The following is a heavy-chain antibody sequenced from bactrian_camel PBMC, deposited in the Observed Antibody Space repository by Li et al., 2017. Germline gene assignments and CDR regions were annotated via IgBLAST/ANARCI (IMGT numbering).Heavy chain of an antibody. D-gene: IGHD5*01. Sequence: HVQLVESGGGLVQAGGSLRLSCTASGLRFRDYAMSWFRQAPGKEREGVSCINWSGIMTYYADDVKGRFTFSRDNAENKLYLQMNSLKPEDTAMYYCAAARTLTDWARFRGYWGQGTQVTVS. CDR3: AAARTLTDWARFRGY. V-gene: IGHV3S60*01. J-gene: IGHJ6*01. CDR2: INWSGIMT. CDR1: GLRFRDYA.